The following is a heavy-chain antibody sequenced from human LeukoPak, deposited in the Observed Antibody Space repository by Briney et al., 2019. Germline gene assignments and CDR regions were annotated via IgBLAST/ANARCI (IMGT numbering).Heavy chain of an antibody. Sequence: KPSETLSLTCTVSGGSISSSSYYWGWIRQPPGKGLEWIGSIYYSGSTYYNPSLKSRVTISVDKSKNQFSLKLSSVTAADTAVYYCARESSHYVFDYWGQGTLVTVSS. CDR2: IYYSGST. D-gene: IGHD3-16*01. V-gene: IGHV4-39*07. J-gene: IGHJ4*02. CDR3: ARESSHYVFDY. CDR1: GGSISSSSYY.